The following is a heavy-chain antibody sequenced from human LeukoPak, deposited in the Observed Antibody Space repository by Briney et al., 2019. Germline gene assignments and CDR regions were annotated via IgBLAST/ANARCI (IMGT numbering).Heavy chain of an antibody. CDR2: ISGSGGST. CDR1: GFTFSSYA. Sequence: GGSLRLTCAASGFTFSSYAMSWVRQAPGKGLEWVSAISGSGGSTYYADSVKGRFTISRDNSKNTLYLQMNSLRAEDTAVYYCAKVGGIWGGLDYWGQGTLVTVSS. J-gene: IGHJ4*02. D-gene: IGHD3-16*01. CDR3: AKVGGIWGGLDY. V-gene: IGHV3-23*01.